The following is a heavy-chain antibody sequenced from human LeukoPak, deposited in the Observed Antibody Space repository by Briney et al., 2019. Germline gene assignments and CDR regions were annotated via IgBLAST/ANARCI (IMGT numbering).Heavy chain of an antibody. Sequence: PGGSLRLSCAASGFTFSSYAMSWVRQAPGKGLEWVPAISGSGGSTYYADSVKGRFTISRDNSKNTLYLQMNSLRAEDTAVYYCAGNWDGDYFSYYYGMDVWGQGTTVTVSS. CDR3: AGNWDGDYFSYYYGMDV. V-gene: IGHV3-23*01. CDR2: ISGSGGST. J-gene: IGHJ6*02. CDR1: GFTFSSYA. D-gene: IGHD4-17*01.